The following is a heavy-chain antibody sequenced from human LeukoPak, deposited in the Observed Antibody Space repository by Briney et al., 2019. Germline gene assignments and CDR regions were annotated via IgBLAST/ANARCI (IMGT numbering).Heavy chain of an antibody. CDR2: IYYSRGT. CDR3: ARADCSGGSCSAFDI. J-gene: IGHJ3*02. D-gene: IGHD2-15*01. V-gene: IGHV4-30-4*07. Sequence: SETLSLTCAVSGGSISSGGYSWSWIRQPPGKGLEWIGYIYYSRGTYYNPSLKSRVTISVDTSKNQFSLKLSSVTAADTAVYYCARADCSGGSCSAFDIWGQGTMVTVSS. CDR1: GGSISSGGYS.